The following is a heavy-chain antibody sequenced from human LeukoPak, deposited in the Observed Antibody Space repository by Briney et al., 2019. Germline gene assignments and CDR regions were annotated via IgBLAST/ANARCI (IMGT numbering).Heavy chain of an antibody. Sequence: GESLXXSFKGSGYSFTSYWIGWVRQMPGKGLEWMGIIYPGDSDTTYSPSFQGQVTISSDKSTSTAYLQWSSLKASDTAMYYCARAGYYYDSSGYLDYWGQGTLVTVSS. CDR1: GYSFTSYW. CDR2: IYPGDSDT. CDR3: ARAGYYYDSSGYLDY. D-gene: IGHD3-22*01. J-gene: IGHJ4*02. V-gene: IGHV5-51*01.